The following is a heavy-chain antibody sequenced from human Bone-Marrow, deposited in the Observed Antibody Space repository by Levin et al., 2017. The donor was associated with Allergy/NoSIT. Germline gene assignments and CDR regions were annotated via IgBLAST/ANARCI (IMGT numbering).Heavy chain of an antibody. J-gene: IGHJ6*02. Sequence: GESLKISCAASGFTFSNYGMHWVRQAPGKGLEWVAAISNDGSNKYYADSVKGRFTISRDNSKNTLYLQMNSLRAEDTAVYYCAKDSASCSSNSATYGMEVWGQGTSVTVS. V-gene: IGHV3-30*18. CDR3: AKDSASCSSNSATYGMEV. D-gene: IGHD2-2*01. CDR1: GFTFSNYG. CDR2: ISNDGSNK.